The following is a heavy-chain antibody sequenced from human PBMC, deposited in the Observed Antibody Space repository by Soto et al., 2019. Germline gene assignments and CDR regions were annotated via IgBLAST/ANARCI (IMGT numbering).Heavy chain of an antibody. D-gene: IGHD6-13*01. CDR2: IYHSGST. V-gene: IGHV4-4*02. CDR1: GGSISSSNW. J-gene: IGHJ6*02. Sequence: QVQLQESGPGLVKPSGTLSLTCAVSGGSISSSNWWSWVRQPPGKGLEWFGEIYHSGSTNYNPSLKSRVTISVDKSKNQFSLKLSSVTAADTAVYYCARASSIKSSSWYTAKVEGMDVWGQGTTVTVSS. CDR3: ARASSIKSSSWYTAKVEGMDV.